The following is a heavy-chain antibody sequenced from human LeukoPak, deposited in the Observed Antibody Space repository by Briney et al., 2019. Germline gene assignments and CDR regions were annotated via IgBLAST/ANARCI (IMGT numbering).Heavy chain of an antibody. CDR3: ARERGYDFWSGKTDAFDI. V-gene: IGHV4-61*02. Sequence: SETLSLTCTVSGGSISSGSYYWSWIRQPAGKGLEWIGRIYTSGSTNYNPSLKSRVTISVDTSKNQFSLKLSSVTAADTAVYYCARERGYDFWSGKTDAFDIWGQGTMVTVSS. CDR2: IYTSGST. D-gene: IGHD3-3*01. J-gene: IGHJ3*02. CDR1: GGSISSGSYY.